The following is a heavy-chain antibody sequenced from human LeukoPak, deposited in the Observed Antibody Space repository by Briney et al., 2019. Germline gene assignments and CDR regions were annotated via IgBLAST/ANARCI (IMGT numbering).Heavy chain of an antibody. CDR1: GYTFTSYY. CDR2: INPSGGST. CDR3: ARGGTIFGVVINYFDY. Sequence: ASVKVSCNASGYTFTSYYMHWVRQAPGQGLEWIGIINPSGGSTSYAQKFQGRVTMTRDMSTSTVYMELSSLRSEDTAVYYCARGGTIFGVVINYFDYWGQGTLVTVSS. J-gene: IGHJ4*02. V-gene: IGHV1-46*01. D-gene: IGHD3-3*01.